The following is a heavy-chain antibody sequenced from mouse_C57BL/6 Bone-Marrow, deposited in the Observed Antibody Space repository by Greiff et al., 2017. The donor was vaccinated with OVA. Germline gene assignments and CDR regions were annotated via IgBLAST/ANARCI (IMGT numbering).Heavy chain of an antibody. CDR3: AREGAIYNGTPYFDY. Sequence: EVQLQQSGPVLVKPGASVKMSCKASGYTFTDYYMNWVKQSHGKSLEWIGVINPYNGGTSYNQKFKGKATLTVDKSSSTAYMELNSLTSEDSAVYYCAREGAIYNGTPYFDYWGQGTTLTVSS. D-gene: IGHD2-1*01. CDR1: GYTFTDYY. J-gene: IGHJ2*01. CDR2: INPYNGGT. V-gene: IGHV1-19*01.